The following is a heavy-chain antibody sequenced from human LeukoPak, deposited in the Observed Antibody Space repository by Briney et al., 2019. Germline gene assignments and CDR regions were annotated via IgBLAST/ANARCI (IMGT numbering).Heavy chain of an antibody. Sequence: SETLSLTCTVSGGSISSYYWNWIRQPPGKGLEWLGSIYYSGSTYYNPSLKSRVTISVDTSKNQFSLKLSSVTAADTAVYYCASSLGNYDFWSGYLGYWGQGTLVTVSS. CDR2: IYYSGST. V-gene: IGHV4-59*04. CDR1: GGSISSYY. J-gene: IGHJ4*02. D-gene: IGHD3-3*01. CDR3: ASSLGNYDFWSGYLGY.